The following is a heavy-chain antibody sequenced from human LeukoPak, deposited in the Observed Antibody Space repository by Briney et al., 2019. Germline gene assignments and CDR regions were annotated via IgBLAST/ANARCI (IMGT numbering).Heavy chain of an antibody. CDR1: GFTFNSYG. Sequence: EGSLRLSCAASGFTFNSYGMHWVRQAPGKGLEWVAVISYDETDKYYADSVKGRFTVSRDNSKNTLYLQMNSLRAEDTAVYYCAKRYSSGWYYLDYWGQGTLVTVSS. J-gene: IGHJ4*02. V-gene: IGHV3-30*18. CDR2: ISYDETDK. CDR3: AKRYSSGWYYLDY. D-gene: IGHD6-19*01.